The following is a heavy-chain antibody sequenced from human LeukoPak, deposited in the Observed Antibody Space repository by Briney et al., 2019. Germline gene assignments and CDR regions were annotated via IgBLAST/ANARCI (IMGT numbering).Heavy chain of an antibody. V-gene: IGHV3-33*01. CDR3: ASVRWRTSAYDAFDI. Sequence: GGSLRLSCAASGFTFSSYGMHWVRQAPGKGLEWVAVIWYDGSNKYYADSVKGRFTISRDNPKNTLYLQMNSLRAEDTAVYYCASVRWRTSAYDAFDIWGQGTMVTVST. J-gene: IGHJ3*02. CDR2: IWYDGSNK. CDR1: GFTFSSYG. D-gene: IGHD5-12*01.